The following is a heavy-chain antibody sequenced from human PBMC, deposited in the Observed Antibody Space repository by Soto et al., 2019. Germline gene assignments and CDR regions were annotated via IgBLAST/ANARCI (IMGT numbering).Heavy chain of an antibody. CDR3: GRDRREMATITGWYSDL. D-gene: IGHD5-12*01. CDR2: ISYDGSNK. Sequence: QVQLVESGGGVVQPGRSLRLSCAASGFTFSSYAMHWVRQAPGKGLEWVAVISYDGSNKYYADSVKGRFTISRDNSKNPLYRQRNSMRAEDRVVYYWGRDRREMATITGWYSDLWGRGPLVTVSS. CDR1: GFTFSSYA. V-gene: IGHV3-30-3*01. J-gene: IGHJ2*01.